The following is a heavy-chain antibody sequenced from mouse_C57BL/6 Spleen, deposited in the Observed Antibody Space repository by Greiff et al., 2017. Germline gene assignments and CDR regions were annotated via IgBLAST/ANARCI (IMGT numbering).Heavy chain of an antibody. J-gene: IGHJ4*01. CDR2: IHPNSGST. CDR1: GYTFTSYW. CDR3: ATHYYDSSYYALDY. V-gene: IGHV1-64*01. Sequence: QVHVKQPGAELVKPGASVKLSCKASGYTFTSYWMHWVKQRPGQGLEWIGMIHPNSGSTNYNEKFKSKATLTVDKSSSTAYMQLSSLTSEDSAVYYCATHYYDSSYYALDYWGQGTSDTVSS. D-gene: IGHD1-1*01.